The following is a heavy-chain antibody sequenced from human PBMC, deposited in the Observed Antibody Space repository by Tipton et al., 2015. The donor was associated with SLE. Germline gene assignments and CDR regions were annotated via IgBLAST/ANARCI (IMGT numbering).Heavy chain of an antibody. CDR2: INPSGGST. CDR3: ARGAGVVTLFDF. J-gene: IGHJ4*02. D-gene: IGHD4-23*01. Sequence: QVQLVQSGVEVKKPGASVKVSCKASGYTFTSYFIHWVRQAPGQGLEWLGIINPSGGSTNYAQKFQGRVSMTRDTSTSTVYMELSSLKSEDTAVCFCARGAGVVTLFDFWGQGTLVTVSS. V-gene: IGHV1-46*01. CDR1: GYTFTSYF.